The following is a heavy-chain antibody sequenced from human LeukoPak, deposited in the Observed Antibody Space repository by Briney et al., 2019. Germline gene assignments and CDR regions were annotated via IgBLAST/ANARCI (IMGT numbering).Heavy chain of an antibody. CDR1: GDSISSGSYY. CDR2: FYITGGT. CDR3: ASLGGFAI. V-gene: IGHV4-61*02. J-gene: IGHJ3*02. Sequence: PSETLSLTCTVSGDSISSGSYYWNWIRQPAGKGLEWIGRFYITGGTNYSPSLKSRVTISVDTSKNQFSLKLTSVTAADTAVYYCASLGGFAIWGQGTVVTVSS.